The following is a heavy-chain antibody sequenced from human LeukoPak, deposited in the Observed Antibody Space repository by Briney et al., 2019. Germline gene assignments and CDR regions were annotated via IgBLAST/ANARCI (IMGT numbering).Heavy chain of an antibody. D-gene: IGHD3-16*02. Sequence: GGSLRLSCAASGFTFSGSAMHWVRQAFGKGLEWVGRIRSKANSYATAYAASVKGRFTISRDDSKNTAYLQMNSLKTEDTAVYYCTHTYYDYVWGSYRQDWGQGTLVTVSS. J-gene: IGHJ4*02. CDR2: IRSKANSYAT. CDR1: GFTFSGSA. V-gene: IGHV3-73*01. CDR3: THTYYDYVWGSYRQD.